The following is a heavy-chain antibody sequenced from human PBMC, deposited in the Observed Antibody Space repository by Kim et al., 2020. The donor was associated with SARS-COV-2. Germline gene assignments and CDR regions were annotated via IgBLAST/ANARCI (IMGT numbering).Heavy chain of an antibody. CDR2: ITSDGSTT. CDR3: ARGHASGNQYDTFDI. D-gene: IGHD6-25*01. V-gene: IGHV3-74*01. Sequence: GGSLRLSCATSGFSFDKYWMHWVRQAPGKELEWVARITSDGSTTSYADSVKGRLAVSRDNAKDAVYLQMDSLRADDTAVYYCARGHASGNQYDTFDIWGQGTMVSVSS. CDR1: GFSFDKYW. J-gene: IGHJ3*02.